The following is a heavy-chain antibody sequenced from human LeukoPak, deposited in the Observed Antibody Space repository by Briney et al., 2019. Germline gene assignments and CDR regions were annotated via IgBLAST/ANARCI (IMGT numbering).Heavy chain of an antibody. Sequence: ASVKVSCKASGGTFSSYAISWVRQAPGQGLEWMGRIIPILGIANYAQKFQGRVTITADKSTSTAYMELSSLRSEDTAVYYCASTDGSGYDPLYYYYYYGMDVWGQGTTVTVCS. CDR2: IIPILGIA. CDR1: GGTFSSYA. D-gene: IGHD3-22*01. J-gene: IGHJ6*02. V-gene: IGHV1-69*04. CDR3: ASTDGSGYDPLYYYYYYGMDV.